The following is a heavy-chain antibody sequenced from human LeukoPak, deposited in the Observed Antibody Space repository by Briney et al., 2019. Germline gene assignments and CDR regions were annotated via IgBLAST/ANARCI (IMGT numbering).Heavy chain of an antibody. J-gene: IGHJ1*01. V-gene: IGHV1-69*13. CDR1: DYTFTNYG. D-gene: IGHD2/OR15-2a*01. Sequence: SVKVSCKASDYTFTNYGISWVRQAPGQGLEWMGGIIPVFGSPSYAQKFQDRVVIIADDSTSTVYMELTSLRSEDTAVYYCARDERLSSRPLYFQHWGQGTLDTVSS. CDR2: IIPVFGSP. CDR3: ARDERLSSRPLYFQH.